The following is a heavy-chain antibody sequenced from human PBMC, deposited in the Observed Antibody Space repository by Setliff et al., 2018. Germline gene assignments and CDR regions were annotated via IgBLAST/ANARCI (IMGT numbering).Heavy chain of an antibody. D-gene: IGHD3-10*01. CDR2: INPGGSEK. Sequence: GGSLRLSCTASGFTFSNCWVSWVRQAPGKGLEWVASINPGGSEKYYVDSVKGRFTISRDNAKNSLSLQMNNLRTEDTAVYYCFGAGTCSYWGQGTLVTVSS. V-gene: IGHV3-7*01. CDR3: FGAGTCSY. J-gene: IGHJ4*02. CDR1: GFTFSNCW.